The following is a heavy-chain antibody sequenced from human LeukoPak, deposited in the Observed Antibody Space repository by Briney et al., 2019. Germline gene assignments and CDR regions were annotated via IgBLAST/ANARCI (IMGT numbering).Heavy chain of an antibody. CDR2: IYTSGST. Sequence: KSSETLSLTCTVSGGSISSGSYYWSWIRQPAGKGLEWIGRIYTSGSTNYNPSLKSRVTISVDTSKNQFSLKLSSVTAADTAVYYCARDSLYYFYYMDLWGKGTTDTVSS. CDR3: ARDSLYYFYYMDL. CDR1: GGSISSGSYY. V-gene: IGHV4-61*02. J-gene: IGHJ6*03.